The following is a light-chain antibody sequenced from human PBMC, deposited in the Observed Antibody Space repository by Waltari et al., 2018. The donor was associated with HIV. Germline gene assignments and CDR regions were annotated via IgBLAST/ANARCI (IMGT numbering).Light chain of an antibody. CDR1: SSNLGPGYD. CDR2: GNS. Sequence: QSVLTQPPSVSGAPGQRVTISCTGRSSNLGPGYDVPWYQQLPGTAPKLLIYGNSNRPSGVPDRFSGSKSGTSASLAITGLQAEDEADYYCQSYDSSLSGSVFGGGTKLTVL. V-gene: IGLV1-40*01. J-gene: IGLJ3*02. CDR3: QSYDSSLSGSV.